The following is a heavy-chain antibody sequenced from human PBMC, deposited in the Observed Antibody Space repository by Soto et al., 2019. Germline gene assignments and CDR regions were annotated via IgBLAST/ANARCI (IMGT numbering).Heavy chain of an antibody. J-gene: IGHJ3*02. D-gene: IGHD1-26*01. CDR1: GGSFSGYY. CDR2: INHSGST. Sequence: QVQLQQWGAGLLKPSETLSLTCAVYGGSFSGYYWSWIRQPPGKGLEWIGEINHSGSTNYNPSLKSRVTISVDTSKNQFSLKVHSVTAADTAVYYCARLVRGAFDIWGQGTVVTVSS. CDR3: ARLVRGAFDI. V-gene: IGHV4-34*01.